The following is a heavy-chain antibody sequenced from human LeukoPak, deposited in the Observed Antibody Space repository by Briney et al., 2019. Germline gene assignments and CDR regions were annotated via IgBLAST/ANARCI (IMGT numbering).Heavy chain of an antibody. CDR1: GFTFSSYG. V-gene: IGHV3-33*01. Sequence: PGGSLRLSCAASGFTFSSYGMHWVRQAPGKGLEWVAVIWYDGSNKYYADSVKGRFTISRDNSKNTLYLQMNSLRAEDTAVYYCARSGQEYCSGGSCYLGYFDYWGQGTLVTVSS. CDR3: ARSGQEYCSGGSCYLGYFDY. CDR2: IWYDGSNK. D-gene: IGHD2-15*01. J-gene: IGHJ4*02.